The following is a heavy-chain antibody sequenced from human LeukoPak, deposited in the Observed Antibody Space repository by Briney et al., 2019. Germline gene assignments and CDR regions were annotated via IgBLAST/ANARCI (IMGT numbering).Heavy chain of an antibody. V-gene: IGHV1-2*04. CDR1: GYTFTGYY. CDR3: ARGVRESYREGGGAFDY. J-gene: IGHJ4*02. Sequence: GSVTVSCRGSGYTFTGYYMHWVRQAPGQGSEGVGWINPKSGGKKYAKKFQGWVTKTRETSSRTDYMEVSRLRSDDTTVYFCARGVRESYREGGGAFDYWGQGTLVTVSS. D-gene: IGHD1-26*01. CDR2: INPKSGGK.